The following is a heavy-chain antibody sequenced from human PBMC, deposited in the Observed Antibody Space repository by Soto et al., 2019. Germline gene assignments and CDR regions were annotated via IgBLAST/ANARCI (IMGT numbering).Heavy chain of an antibody. CDR2: IYPGDSDT. CDR1: GYSFTSYW. Sequence: GESLKISCKGSGYSFTSYWIGWVRQMPGKGLEWMGIIYPGDSDTRYSPSFQGQVTISADKSISTAYLQWSSLKASDTAMYYCARNTLRAHLVSGGMDVWGQGTTVTVSS. V-gene: IGHV5-51*01. D-gene: IGHD6-6*01. CDR3: ARNTLRAHLVSGGMDV. J-gene: IGHJ6*02.